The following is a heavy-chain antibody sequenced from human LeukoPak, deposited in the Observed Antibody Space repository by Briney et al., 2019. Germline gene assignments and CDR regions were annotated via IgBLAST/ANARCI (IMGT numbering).Heavy chain of an antibody. CDR2: IRYDGSNK. CDR3: AKDMITFGGVIALFDY. V-gene: IGHV3-30*02. D-gene: IGHD3-16*02. Sequence: GGSLRLSCAASGFTFSSYGMHWVRQAPGKGLEWVAFIRYDGSNKYYADSVKDRFTISRDNSKNTLYLQMNSLRAEDTAVYYCAKDMITFGGVIALFDYWGQGTLVTVSS. CDR1: GFTFSSYG. J-gene: IGHJ4*02.